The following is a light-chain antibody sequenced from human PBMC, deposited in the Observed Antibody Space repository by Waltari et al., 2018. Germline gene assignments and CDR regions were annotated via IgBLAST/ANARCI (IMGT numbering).Light chain of an antibody. J-gene: IGLJ3*02. CDR1: NSNIGSNS. CDR2: TNN. V-gene: IGLV1-44*01. CDR3: AAWDDSLNGWV. Sequence: QSVLTQPPSASVTPGQRVTISCSGRNSNIGSNSVNWYQQLPGTAPNLLIYTNNQRRSGVPDRVSGSESGTSATLAIGGLRSADEADYYCAAWDDSLNGWVFGGGTKLTVL.